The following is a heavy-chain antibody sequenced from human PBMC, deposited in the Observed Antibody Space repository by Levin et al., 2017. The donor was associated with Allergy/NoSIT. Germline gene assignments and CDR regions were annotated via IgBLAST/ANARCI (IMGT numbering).Heavy chain of an antibody. D-gene: IGHD3-16*01. J-gene: IGHJ2*01. CDR2: VYSDGTIT. Sequence: GGSLRLSCAASGFTFSNYYMHWVRQAPGKGLVWVSRVYSDGTITDYADSVKGRFTISRDNSKNTLYLQMNSLRAEDTALYYCARDLGLNWYFDLWGRGTLVTVSS. V-gene: IGHV3-74*01. CDR3: ARDLGLNWYFDL. CDR1: GFTFSNYY.